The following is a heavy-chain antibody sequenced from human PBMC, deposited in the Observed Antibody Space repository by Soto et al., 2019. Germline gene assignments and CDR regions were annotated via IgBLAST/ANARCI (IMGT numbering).Heavy chain of an antibody. CDR3: ARVFGVVAGTSFDI. Sequence: SVKVSCKASGGTFSSYAISWVRQAPGQGLEWMGWIIPIFGTANYAQKLQGRVTITTDASTSTAYMELRSLRSDDTAVYYCARVFGVVAGTSFDIWGQGTMVTVSS. CDR1: GGTFSSYA. CDR2: IIPIFGTA. J-gene: IGHJ3*02. V-gene: IGHV1-69*05. D-gene: IGHD6-19*01.